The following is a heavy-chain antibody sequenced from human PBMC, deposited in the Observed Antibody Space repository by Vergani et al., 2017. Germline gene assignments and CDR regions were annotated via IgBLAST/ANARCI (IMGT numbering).Heavy chain of an antibody. CDR1: GYTFTSYY. Sequence: QVQLVQSGAEVKKPGASVKVSCKASGYTFTSYYMHWVRQAPGQGLEWMGWISAYNGNTNYAQKLQGRVTVTTDTSTSTAYMELRSLRSDDTAVYYCASGYYDILTGHTLDYWGQGTLVTVSS. J-gene: IGHJ4*02. V-gene: IGHV1-18*04. CDR3: ASGYYDILTGHTLDY. D-gene: IGHD3-9*01. CDR2: ISAYNGNT.